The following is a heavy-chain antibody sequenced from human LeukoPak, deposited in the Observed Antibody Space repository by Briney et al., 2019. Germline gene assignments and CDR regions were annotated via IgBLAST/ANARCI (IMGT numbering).Heavy chain of an antibody. Sequence: PGGSLRLSCAASGFTFSTYWMSWARQAPGKGLEWVANIKQDGSGKYYMDSVKGRFTISRDNAKNSLSLQMSSLRADDTAVYYCARVGRDSKYGYFDFWGQGTLVTVSS. CDR2: IKQDGSGK. CDR3: ARVGRDSKYGYFDF. CDR1: GFTFSTYW. J-gene: IGHJ4*02. V-gene: IGHV3-7*01. D-gene: IGHD4-11*01.